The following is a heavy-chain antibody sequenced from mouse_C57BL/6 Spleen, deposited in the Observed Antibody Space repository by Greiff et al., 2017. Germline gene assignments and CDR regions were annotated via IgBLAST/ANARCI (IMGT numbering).Heavy chain of an antibody. V-gene: IGHV1-72*01. CDR1: GYTFTSYW. D-gene: IGHD1-1*01. Sequence: QVQLQQPGAELVKPGASVKLSCKASGYTFTSYWMHWVKQRPGRGLEWIGRIDPNSGGTKYNEKFKSKATLTVDKPSSTAYMQLSSLTSEDSAVYYCARSGTTVVATGDAMDYWGQGTSVTVSS. CDR3: ARSGTTVVATGDAMDY. CDR2: IDPNSGGT. J-gene: IGHJ4*01.